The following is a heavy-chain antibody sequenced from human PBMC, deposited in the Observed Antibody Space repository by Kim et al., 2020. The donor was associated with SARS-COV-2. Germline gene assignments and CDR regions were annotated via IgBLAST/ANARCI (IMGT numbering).Heavy chain of an antibody. V-gene: IGHV3-7*03. CDR2: GSEK. Sequence: GSEKYYVDYVKGRFTISRDNAKNSLYLQMNSLGVEDTAVYYCARGLAGGYWGQGTLVTVSS. D-gene: IGHD6-13*01. J-gene: IGHJ4*02. CDR3: ARGLAGGY.